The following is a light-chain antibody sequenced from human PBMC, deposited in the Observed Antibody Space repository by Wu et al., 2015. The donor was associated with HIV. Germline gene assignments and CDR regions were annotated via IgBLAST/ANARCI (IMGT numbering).Light chain of an antibody. J-gene: IGKJ5*01. CDR2: AAS. CDR1: QNINNF. CDR3: QETSNSPPA. Sequence: DIQMTQSPSSLSASIGDRVTITCRASQNINNFLNWYQQKPGKAPKLLISAASNLQTGAPPRFSGSGSGTDFTLTINNLQPEDFATYFCQETSNSPPAFGQGTRVDNK. V-gene: IGKV1-39*01.